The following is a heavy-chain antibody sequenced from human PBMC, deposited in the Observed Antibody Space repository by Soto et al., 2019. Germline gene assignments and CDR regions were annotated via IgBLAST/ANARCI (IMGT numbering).Heavy chain of an antibody. CDR3: ARGLYYYDSSGYWGY. CDR1: GFTFSSYS. D-gene: IGHD3-22*01. Sequence: GGSLRLSCAASGFTFSSYSMNWVRQAPGKGLEWVSSISSSSSYIYYADSVKGRFTISRDNAQNSLYLQMNSLRAEDTAVYYCARGLYYYDSSGYWGYWGQGTLVTVSS. V-gene: IGHV3-21*04. CDR2: ISSSSSYI. J-gene: IGHJ4*02.